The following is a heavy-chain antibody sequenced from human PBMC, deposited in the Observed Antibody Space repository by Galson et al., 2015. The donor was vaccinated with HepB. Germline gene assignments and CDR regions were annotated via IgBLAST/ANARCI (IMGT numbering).Heavy chain of an antibody. CDR3: ARDIRAYYDSSGGWFDP. J-gene: IGHJ5*02. CDR1: GGSISSYY. D-gene: IGHD3-22*01. Sequence: ETLSLTCTVSGGSISSYYWSWIRQPPGKGLEWIGYIYYSGSTNYNPSLKSRVTISVDTSKSQFSLKLSSVTAADTAVYYCARDIRAYYDSSGGWFDPWGQGTLVTVSS. V-gene: IGHV4-59*01. CDR2: IYYSGST.